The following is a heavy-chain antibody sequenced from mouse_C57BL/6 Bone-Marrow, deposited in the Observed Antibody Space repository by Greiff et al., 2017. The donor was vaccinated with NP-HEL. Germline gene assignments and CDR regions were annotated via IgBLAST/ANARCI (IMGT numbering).Heavy chain of an antibody. CDR3: ARTALAYAMDY. CDR1: GYTFTSYW. Sequence: QVQLQQPGAELVRPGSSVKLSCKASGYTFTSYWMHWVKQRPIQGLEWIGNIDPSDSETHYNQKFKDKATLTVDKSSSTAYMQLSSLTSEDSAVYYWARTALAYAMDYWGQGTSVTVSS. CDR2: IDPSDSET. V-gene: IGHV1-52*01. J-gene: IGHJ4*01.